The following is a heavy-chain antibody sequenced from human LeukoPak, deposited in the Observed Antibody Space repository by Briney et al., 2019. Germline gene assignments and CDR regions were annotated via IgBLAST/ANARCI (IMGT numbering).Heavy chain of an antibody. D-gene: IGHD1-14*01. CDR3: ARNGIKNGMDV. CDR2: IYYSGST. J-gene: IGHJ6*02. V-gene: IGHV4-61*08. Sequence: SETLSLTCTVSGGSISSGGYYWSWIRQHPGKGLEWIGYIYYSGSTNYNPSLKSRVTISVDTSKNQFSLKLSSVTAADTAVYYCARNGIKNGMDVWGQGTTVTVSS. CDR1: GGSISSGGYY.